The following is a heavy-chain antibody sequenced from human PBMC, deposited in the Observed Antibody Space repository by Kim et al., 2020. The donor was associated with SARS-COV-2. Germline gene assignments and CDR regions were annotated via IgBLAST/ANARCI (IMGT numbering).Heavy chain of an antibody. V-gene: IGHV3-23*01. CDR2: ISGSGGST. D-gene: IGHD6-13*01. J-gene: IGHJ5*02. Sequence: GGSLRLSCAASGFTFSSYAMSWVRQAPGKGLEWVSAISGSGGSTYYADSVTGRFTISRDNSKNTLYLQMNSLRAEDTAVYYCAKVRQLVPWFDPWGQGTLVTVSS. CDR3: AKVRQLVPWFDP. CDR1: GFTFSSYA.